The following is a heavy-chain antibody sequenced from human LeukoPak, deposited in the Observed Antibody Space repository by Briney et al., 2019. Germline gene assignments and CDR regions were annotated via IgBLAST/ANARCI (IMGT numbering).Heavy chain of an antibody. CDR3: AVAGVRYYDSSGLYAFDV. J-gene: IGHJ3*01. CDR2: IFYSGST. D-gene: IGHD3-22*01. CDR1: GGSISSSNYF. V-gene: IGHV4-39*01. Sequence: PSETLSLTCTVSGGSISSSNYFWGWIRQPPGKGLEWIGTIFYSGSTYYNPSLKSRVTISVDTSKNQFSLKLNSVTAADTAVYYCAVAGVRYYDSSGLYAFDVWGQRTMVTVSS.